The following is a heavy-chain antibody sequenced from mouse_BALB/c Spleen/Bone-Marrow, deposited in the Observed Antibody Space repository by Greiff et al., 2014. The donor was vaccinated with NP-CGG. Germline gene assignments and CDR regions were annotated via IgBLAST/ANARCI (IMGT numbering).Heavy chain of an antibody. CDR1: GYTFTSYW. J-gene: IGHJ4*01. CDR3: ARGGGSYYAMDY. CDR2: INPSNGRT. V-gene: IGHV1S81*02. D-gene: IGHD1-1*02. Sequence: VKLQESGAELVKPGASVKLSCKASGYTFTSYWMHLVKQRPGQGLERVGEINPSNGRTNYNEKFKSKATLTVDKSSSTAYMQLSSLTSEDSAVYYCARGGGSYYAMDYWGQGTSVTVSS.